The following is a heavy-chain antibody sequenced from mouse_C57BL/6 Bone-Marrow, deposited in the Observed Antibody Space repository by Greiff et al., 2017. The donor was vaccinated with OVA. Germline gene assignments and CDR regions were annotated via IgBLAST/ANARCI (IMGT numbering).Heavy chain of an antibody. Sequence: VHVKQSGAELVRPGASVKLSCTASGFNIKDDYMHWVKERPEQGLEWIGWIDPENGDTEYASKFLGKATITADTSSKTVYLHLSSLTSEDTAVYYCTTYRYWGQGTTLTVSS. CDR1: GFNIKDDY. CDR2: IDPENGDT. V-gene: IGHV14-4*01. J-gene: IGHJ2*01. CDR3: TTYRY.